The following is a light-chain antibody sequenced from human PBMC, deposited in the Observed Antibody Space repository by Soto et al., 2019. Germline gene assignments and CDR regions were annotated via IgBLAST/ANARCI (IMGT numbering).Light chain of an antibody. CDR3: QQYGSSPLWT. Sequence: IVMTQSPATLSVSPGERANLSCRASQSVGTKLAWYQQTPGQAPRLLIYGASNRATGVPARISGSVSGTEFTLTISRLEPEDFAVYYCQQYGSSPLWTFGQGTKVDI. CDR2: GAS. CDR1: QSVGTK. V-gene: IGKV3-15*01. J-gene: IGKJ1*01.